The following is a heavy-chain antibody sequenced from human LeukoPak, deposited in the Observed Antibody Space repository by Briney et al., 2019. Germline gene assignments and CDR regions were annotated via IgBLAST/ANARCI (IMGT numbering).Heavy chain of an antibody. CDR3: ARDTGYSSGWRAYFDY. J-gene: IGHJ4*02. CDR1: GGSISSHF. D-gene: IGHD6-19*01. CDR2: IYYSGST. Sequence: SETLSLTCTVSGGSISSHFWSWIRQPLGKGLEWIGYIYYSGSTNYNPSLKSRVTISVDTSKNQFSLKLSSVTAADTAVYYCARDTGYSSGWRAYFDYWGQGTLVTVSS. V-gene: IGHV4-59*11.